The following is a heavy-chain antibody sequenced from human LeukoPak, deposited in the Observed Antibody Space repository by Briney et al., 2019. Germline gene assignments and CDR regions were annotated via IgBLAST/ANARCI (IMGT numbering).Heavy chain of an antibody. CDR1: GFTFSSCG. D-gene: IGHD1-26*01. V-gene: IGHV3-30*18. CDR3: AKGEALDY. CDR2: ISYDGSNK. Sequence: GGSLRLSCAASGFTFSSCGMHWVRQAPGKGLEWVAVISYDGSNKYYADSVKGRFTISRDNSKNTLYLQMNSLRAEDTAVYYCAKGEALDYWGQGTLVTVSS. J-gene: IGHJ4*02.